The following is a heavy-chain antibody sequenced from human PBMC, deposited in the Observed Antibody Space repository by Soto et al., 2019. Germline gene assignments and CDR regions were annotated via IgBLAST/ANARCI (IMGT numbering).Heavy chain of an antibody. CDR3: TRVSYLVRGFNHIPYGMDV. J-gene: IGHJ6*02. CDR1: GYTFTSYG. Sequence: QVQLVQSGDEVKKPGASVKVSCRASGYTFTSYGFSWVRQAPGQGLEGMGWISGYTGNTDYAQKFQDRVTMTTDTSTTTAYMELRSLRSDDTAVYYCTRVSYLVRGFNHIPYGMDVWGQGTTVTVSS. D-gene: IGHD3-10*01. CDR2: ISGYTGNT. V-gene: IGHV1-18*01.